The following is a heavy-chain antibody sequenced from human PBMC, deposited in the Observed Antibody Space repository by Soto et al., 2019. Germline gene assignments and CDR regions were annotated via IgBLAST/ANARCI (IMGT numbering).Heavy chain of an antibody. V-gene: IGHV3-30*18. D-gene: IGHD6-13*01. CDR1: GFTFSSYG. CDR3: AKDLAAAGTEMGY. Sequence: GGSLRLSCAASGFTFSSYGMHWVRQAPGKGLEWVAVISYDGSNKYYADSVKGRFTISRDNSKNTLYLQMNSLRAEDTAVYYCAKDLAAAGTEMGYWGQGTLVTVSS. CDR2: ISYDGSNK. J-gene: IGHJ4*02.